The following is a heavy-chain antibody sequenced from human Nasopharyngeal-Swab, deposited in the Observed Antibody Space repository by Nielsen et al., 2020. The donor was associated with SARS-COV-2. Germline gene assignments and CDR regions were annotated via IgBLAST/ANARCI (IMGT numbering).Heavy chain of an antibody. J-gene: IGHJ6*02. CDR1: GYTFTSYY. Sequence: ASVKVSCKASGYTFTSYYMHWVRQAPGQGLEWMGIINPSGGSTSYAQKFQGRVTMTRDTSTSTVYMELSSLRSEDTAVYYCVRDLTVTDGDYYYYGMDVWGQGTTVTVSS. CDR3: VRDLTVTDGDYYYYGMDV. CDR2: INPSGGST. D-gene: IGHD4-17*01. V-gene: IGHV1-46*01.